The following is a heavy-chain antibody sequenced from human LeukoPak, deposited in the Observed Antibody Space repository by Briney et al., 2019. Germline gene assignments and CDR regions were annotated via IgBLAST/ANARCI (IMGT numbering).Heavy chain of an antibody. V-gene: IGHV3-21*01. CDR1: GFTFSSYS. D-gene: IGHD6-13*01. Sequence: GGSLRLSCAASGFTFSSYSMKWVRQAPGKGMEWVSSISSSSSYIYYADSVKGRFTISRDKGKKSLYLQMNSLRAEDTAVYYCAREKKRSSCARNGMDVWGKGTPVSVSS. J-gene: IGHJ6*04. CDR3: AREKKRSSCARNGMDV. CDR2: ISSSSSYI.